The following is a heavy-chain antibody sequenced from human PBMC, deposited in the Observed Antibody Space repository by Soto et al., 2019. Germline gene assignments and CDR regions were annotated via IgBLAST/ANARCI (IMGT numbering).Heavy chain of an antibody. CDR3: ATHIVVVVVATRRIHYYYGMDV. D-gene: IGHD2-15*01. CDR1: GGTFSSYA. V-gene: IGHV1-69*13. CDR2: IIPIFGTA. J-gene: IGHJ6*02. Sequence: SVKVSGKASGGTFSSYAISWVRQAPGQGLEWMGGIIPIFGTANYAQKFQGRVTITADESTSTAYMELSSLRSEDTAVYYCATHIVVVVVATRRIHYYYGMDVWVQGTMVTLFS.